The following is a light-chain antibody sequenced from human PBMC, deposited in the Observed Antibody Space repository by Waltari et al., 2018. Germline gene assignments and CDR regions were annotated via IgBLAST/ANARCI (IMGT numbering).Light chain of an antibody. CDR3: CSDAGSGTYV. Sequence: QSALTQPASVSGSPGQSITISCTGTSSDIGKYNYVSWYKHLPGKVPKVMISEVTKRPSGVANRFSGSKSGNTASLTISGLQADDEAEYYCCSDAGSGTYVFGTGTKLTVV. CDR1: SSDIGKYNY. V-gene: IGLV2-23*02. J-gene: IGLJ1*01. CDR2: EVT.